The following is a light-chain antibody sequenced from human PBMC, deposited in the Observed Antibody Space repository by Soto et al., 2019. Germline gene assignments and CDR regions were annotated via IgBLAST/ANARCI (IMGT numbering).Light chain of an antibody. CDR3: QSYDRSLSGRV. J-gene: IGLJ1*01. V-gene: IGLV1-40*01. Sequence: QSVLTQPPSVSGARGQRVTISCTGSSSNIGAGYDVHWYQQLPGTAPKLLIYGNNNRPSGVPDRFSGSKSGTSASLAITGLQAEDEADYYCQSYDRSLSGRVFGTGTKVTVL. CDR1: SSNIGAGYD. CDR2: GNN.